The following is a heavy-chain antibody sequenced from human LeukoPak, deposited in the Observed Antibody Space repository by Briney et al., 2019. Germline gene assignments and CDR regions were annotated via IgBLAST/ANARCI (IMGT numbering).Heavy chain of an antibody. CDR3: ATTYYYGSGTYSLVY. D-gene: IGHD3-10*01. CDR1: GGSISSSNW. J-gene: IGHJ4*02. CDR2: IYHSGST. Sequence: PSETLSPTCAVSGGSISSSNWWSWVRQPPGKGLEWIGEIYHSGSTNYNPSLKSRVTISVDKSKNQFSLKLSSVTAADTAVYYCATTYYYGSGTYSLVYWGQGTLVTVSS. V-gene: IGHV4-4*02.